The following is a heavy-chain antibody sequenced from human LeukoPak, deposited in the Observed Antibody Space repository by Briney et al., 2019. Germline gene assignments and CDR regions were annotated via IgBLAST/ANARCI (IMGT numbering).Heavy chain of an antibody. CDR1: AYTFTGYY. Sequence: ASVKLSFKASAYTFTGYYMHWMRQATGQGLEWMGWINPNSGGTSYAQKFQGRVTMTRDTSVTTAYMELSSLRSDDTAVYYCARYSGYDEPFEYWGQGTLVTVSS. V-gene: IGHV1-2*02. J-gene: IGHJ4*02. CDR3: ARYSGYDEPFEY. CDR2: INPNSGGT. D-gene: IGHD5-12*01.